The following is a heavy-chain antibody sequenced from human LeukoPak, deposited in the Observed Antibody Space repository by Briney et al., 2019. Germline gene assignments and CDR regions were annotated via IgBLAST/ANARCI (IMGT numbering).Heavy chain of an antibody. CDR1: GGTFSSYA. J-gene: IGHJ5*02. CDR2: IIPILGIA. Sequence: SVKVSCKASGGTFSSYAISWVRQAPGQGLEWMGRIIPILGIANYAQKFQGRVTITADKSTSTAYTELSSLRSEDTAVYYCAREVYSSGSGFDPWGQGTLVTVSS. D-gene: IGHD6-19*01. V-gene: IGHV1-69*04. CDR3: AREVYSSGSGFDP.